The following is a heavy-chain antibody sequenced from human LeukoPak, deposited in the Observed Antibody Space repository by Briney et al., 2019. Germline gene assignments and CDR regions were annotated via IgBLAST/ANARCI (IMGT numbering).Heavy chain of an antibody. CDR1: GGSISSYY. J-gene: IGHJ4*02. CDR2: IYYSGST. V-gene: IGHV4-59*08. CDR3: ARSDTAMVTNY. Sequence: SETLSLTCTVSGGSISSYYWSWIRQPPGKGLEWIGYIYYSGSTNYNPSLKSRVTISVDTSKNQFSLKLSSVTAADTAVYYCARSDTAMVTNYWGQGTLVTASS. D-gene: IGHD5-18*01.